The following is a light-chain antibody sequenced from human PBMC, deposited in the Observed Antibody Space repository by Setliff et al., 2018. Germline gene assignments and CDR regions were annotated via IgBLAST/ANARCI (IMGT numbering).Light chain of an antibody. J-gene: IGLJ2*01. V-gene: IGLV2-11*01. CDR1: SSDVGAYNY. CDR3: SSYADSYTLV. Sequence: QSALTQPRSVSGSPGQSVTISCTGTSSDVGAYNYVSWYQQHPGKAPKLMIYDVTKWPSGVPDRFSGSESGNTASLTISGLQAEDEADYYCSSYADSYTLVFGGGTKGTVL. CDR2: DVT.